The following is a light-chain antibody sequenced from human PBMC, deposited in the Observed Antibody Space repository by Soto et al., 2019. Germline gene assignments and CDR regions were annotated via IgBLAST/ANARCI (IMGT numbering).Light chain of an antibody. CDR1: QSVSSN. Sequence: EIVMTQSPATLSVSPGERATLSCRASQSVSSNLAWYQQKPDQAPRLLIYGASTRATGIPASFSGSGSGTECTLTISSLQSEDFAVYSYHQYNIWPPTFGQGTKVEIQ. CDR2: GAS. V-gene: IGKV3-15*01. CDR3: HQYNIWPPT. J-gene: IGKJ1*01.